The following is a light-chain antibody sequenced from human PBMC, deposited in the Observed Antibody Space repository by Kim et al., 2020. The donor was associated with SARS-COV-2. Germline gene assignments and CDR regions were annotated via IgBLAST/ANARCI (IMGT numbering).Light chain of an antibody. CDR1: QSVRNN. CDR3: QQYNNWPLT. CDR2: GES. V-gene: IGKV3-15*01. Sequence: EIVMTQSPATLSVSPGERATLSCRASQSVRNNLAWYQQKPGQAPRLLIYGESTRATGIPARFSGSGSGTDFELTISSLQSEDIAVYYCQQYNNWPLTFGGGTKVDIK. J-gene: IGKJ4*01.